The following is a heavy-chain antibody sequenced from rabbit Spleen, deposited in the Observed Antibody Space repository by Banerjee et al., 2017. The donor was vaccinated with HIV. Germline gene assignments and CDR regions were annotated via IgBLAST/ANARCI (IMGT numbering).Heavy chain of an antibody. CDR2: IAGSSSGFT. CDR3: ARGSAAMTMVITGFYLNL. J-gene: IGHJ4*01. D-gene: IGHD2-1*01. Sequence: QEQLEESGGGLVKPEGSLTLTCKASGFDLSNKAVMCWVRQAPGKGLEWISCIAGSSSGFTYSATWAKGRFTCSKTSSTTVTLQMTSLTVADTATYFCARGSAAMTMVITGFYLNLWGQGTLVTVS. V-gene: IGHV1S45*01. CDR1: GFDLSNKAV.